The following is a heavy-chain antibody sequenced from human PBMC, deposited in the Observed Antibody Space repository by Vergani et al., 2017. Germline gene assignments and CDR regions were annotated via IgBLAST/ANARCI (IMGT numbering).Heavy chain of an antibody. J-gene: IGHJ6*02. CDR1: GYTFTGYY. V-gene: IGHV1-2*02. CDR3: ARMRGMVRGRGLYGMDV. D-gene: IGHD3-10*01. Sequence: QVQLVQSGAEVKKPGASVKVSCKASGYTFTGYYMHWVRQAPGQGLEWMGWINPNSGGTNYAQKFQGRVTMTRDTSMSTAYMELSRLRSDDTAVYYCARMRGMVRGRGLYGMDVWGQGTTVTVSS. CDR2: INPNSGGT.